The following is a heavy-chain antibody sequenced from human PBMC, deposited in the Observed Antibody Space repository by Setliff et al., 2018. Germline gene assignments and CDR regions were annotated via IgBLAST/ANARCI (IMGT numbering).Heavy chain of an antibody. D-gene: IGHD1-1*01. Sequence: SETLSLTCAVSGSAISSGHYWGWIRQPPGKGGLEWIGFIFYSGDTKSNPSLKSRVTMSIDKSNNQFSLKLTSVTAADTAVYYCAKGGGRYHSDSWGQGILVTVSS. CDR3: AKGGGRYHSDS. V-gene: IGHV4-38-2*01. J-gene: IGHJ4*02. CDR2: IFYSGDT. CDR1: GSAISSGHY.